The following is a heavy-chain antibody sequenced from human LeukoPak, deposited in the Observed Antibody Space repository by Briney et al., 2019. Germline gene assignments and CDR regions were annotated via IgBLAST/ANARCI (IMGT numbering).Heavy chain of an antibody. CDR3: ARDRFSGSYPLDY. CDR1: GFTFSSYS. V-gene: IGHV3-48*01. Sequence: GGSLRLSCAASGFTFSSYSMNWVRQAPGKGLEWVSYISSSSSTIYYADSVKGRFTISRDNAKNSLYLQMNSLRAEDTAVYYCARDRFSGSYPLDYWGQGTLVTVSS. D-gene: IGHD1-26*01. J-gene: IGHJ4*02. CDR2: ISSSSSTI.